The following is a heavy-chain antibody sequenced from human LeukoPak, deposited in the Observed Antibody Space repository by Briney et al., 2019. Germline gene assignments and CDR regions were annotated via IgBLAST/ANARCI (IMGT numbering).Heavy chain of an antibody. J-gene: IGHJ4*02. CDR3: ARYVVYGSGKYYFDY. CDR1: GGSISSRGYY. Sequence: SETLSLTCTVSGGSISSRGYYWSWIRQPPGKGLEWIASINYSGSTYYNPSLKSRVTISVDTSENQFSLKLSSVTAADTAVYYCARYVVYGSGKYYFDYWGQGTLVTVSS. CDR2: INYSGST. D-gene: IGHD3-10*01. V-gene: IGHV4-39*01.